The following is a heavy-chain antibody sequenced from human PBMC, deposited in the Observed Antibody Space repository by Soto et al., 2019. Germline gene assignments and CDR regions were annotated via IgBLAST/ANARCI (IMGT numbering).Heavy chain of an antibody. D-gene: IGHD3-10*01. V-gene: IGHV3-23*01. Sequence: GASALFSGPTSGFTFYISDMNWQQQARGKGLEWVSAISGSGSSTYYADSVRGRFTISRDNSKNTVFLQMKNLRADDTAVYYCAKTPGGLFLWFGVGHDPFDYWCLGP. J-gene: IGHJ4*02. CDR3: AKTPGGLFLWFGVGHDPFDY. CDR1: GFTFYISD. CDR2: ISGSGSST.